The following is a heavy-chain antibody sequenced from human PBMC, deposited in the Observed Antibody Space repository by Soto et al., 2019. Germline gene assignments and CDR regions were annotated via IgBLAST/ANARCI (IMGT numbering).Heavy chain of an antibody. CDR2: ISGYNGNT. V-gene: IGHV1-18*04. D-gene: IGHD6-13*01. CDR3: ARDRPFSTSWEPIDY. CDR1: GYTFTSYG. Sequence: QVQLVQSGAEVKKPGASVKVSCKASGYTFTSYGISWVRQAPGQGLEWMGWISGYNGNTDYAQKFQGRVTMTTDTSTSTAYMDLRRLRSDDTAVYYCARDRPFSTSWEPIDYWGQGTLVTVSS. J-gene: IGHJ4*02.